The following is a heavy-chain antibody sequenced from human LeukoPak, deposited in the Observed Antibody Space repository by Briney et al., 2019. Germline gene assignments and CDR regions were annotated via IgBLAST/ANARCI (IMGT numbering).Heavy chain of an antibody. Sequence: GESLRLSCAASRFTFSNYGMSWVRQAPGKGLEWVSVIRGSGGGTYYADSVKGRFTISRDNSKNTVYLQMNSPRAEDTAVYYCVKARMPHCGTDCLESWGQGTLVTVSS. CDR1: RFTFSNYG. D-gene: IGHD2-21*02. CDR2: IRGSGGGT. V-gene: IGHV3-23*01. J-gene: IGHJ4*02. CDR3: VKARMPHCGTDCLES.